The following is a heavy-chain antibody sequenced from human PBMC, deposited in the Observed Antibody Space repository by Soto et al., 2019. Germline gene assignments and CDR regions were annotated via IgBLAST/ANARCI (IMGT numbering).Heavy chain of an antibody. Sequence: PSETLSLTCPVSGCSISSYYWSWIRQPPGKGLEWIGYIYYSGSTNYNPSLKSRVTISVDTSKNQFSLKLSSVTAADTAVYYCASGGDAQWLVPGGSYYYYGMDVWGQGTTVTVSS. D-gene: IGHD6-19*01. CDR3: ASGGDAQWLVPGGSYYYYGMDV. CDR1: GCSISSYY. J-gene: IGHJ6*02. CDR2: IYYSGST. V-gene: IGHV4-59*01.